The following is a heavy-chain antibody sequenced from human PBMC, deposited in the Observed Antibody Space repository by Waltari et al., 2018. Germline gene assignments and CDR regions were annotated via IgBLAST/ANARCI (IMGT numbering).Heavy chain of an antibody. CDR3: ATLVGRTPYGHNPIDY. D-gene: IGHD1-1*01. V-gene: IGHV1-69-2*01. Sequence: EVQLVQSGAEVKKPGATVKISCKASGYTFTDYYMHWVQQAPGKGLEWMGRVDPEDGETIYAEKFQGRVTITADTSTDTAYMELSSLRSEDTAVYYCATLVGRTPYGHNPIDYWGQGTLVTVSS. J-gene: IGHJ4*02. CDR1: GYTFTDYY. CDR2: VDPEDGET.